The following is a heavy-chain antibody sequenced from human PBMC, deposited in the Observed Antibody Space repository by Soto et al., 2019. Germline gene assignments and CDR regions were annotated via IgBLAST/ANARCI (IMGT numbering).Heavy chain of an antibody. CDR2: INPNSGNT. Sequence: ASVKVSCKASGYTFTGYYMHWVRQAPGQGLEWMGWINPNSGNTGYAQKFQGRVTMTRNTSISTAYMELSSLRSEDTAVYYCASSLYYYYMDVWGKGTTVTVSS. CDR1: GYTFTGYY. J-gene: IGHJ6*03. V-gene: IGHV1-8*02. CDR3: ASSLYYYYMDV.